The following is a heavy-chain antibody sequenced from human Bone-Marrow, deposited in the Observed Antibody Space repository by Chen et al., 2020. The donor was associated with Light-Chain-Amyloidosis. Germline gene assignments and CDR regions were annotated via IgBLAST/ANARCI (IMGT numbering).Heavy chain of an antibody. CDR1: GFGVRSYA. J-gene: IGHJ3*02. D-gene: IGHD3-9*01. CDR2: ISGSGGSR. V-gene: IGHV3-23*04. Sequence: EVQLVESGGGLLQRGGSLRLSCAASGFGVRSYAMSWVRRAPGKGLEWVSTISGSGGSRYYGDSVKGRLTISRDNSKNALFLQMNSLRAEDTAVNYCAKDISYDDILPGYPADAFDIWGQGTMVTVSS. CDR3: AKDISYDDILPGYPADAFDI.